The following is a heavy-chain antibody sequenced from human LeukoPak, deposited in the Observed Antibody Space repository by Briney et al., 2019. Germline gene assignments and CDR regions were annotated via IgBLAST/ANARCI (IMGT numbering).Heavy chain of an antibody. V-gene: IGHV4-28*01. J-gene: IGHJ3*02. D-gene: IGHD6-19*01. CDR3: VRNQAVASNHGAMDT. CDR1: GYSISSSNW. CDR2: VYYSGSA. Sequence: PSDTLSLTCAVFGYSISSSNWWGWIRQPPGKGLEWIGYVYYSGSAYYNTSLNSRVSMSIDTSKNQFSLKLSSVTAVDTAVYYCVRNQAVASNHGAMDTWGQGTMVTVSS.